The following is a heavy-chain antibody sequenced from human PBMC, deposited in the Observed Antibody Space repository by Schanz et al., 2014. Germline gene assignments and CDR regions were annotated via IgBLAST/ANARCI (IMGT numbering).Heavy chain of an antibody. CDR2: ISAHNGNT. D-gene: IGHD6-19*01. Sequence: QVQLVQSGAEVKKPGASVKVSCKASGYTFTDYGVIWVRQAPGQGLEWMGWISAHNGNTNYAQKLQGRVTMTTDTSTSTAYMELRSLRSDDTAVYYCARGGYSSGWYDRDIAHFDYWGQGTLVTVSS. CDR1: GYTFTDYG. CDR3: ARGGYSSGWYDRDIAHFDY. J-gene: IGHJ4*02. V-gene: IGHV1-18*01.